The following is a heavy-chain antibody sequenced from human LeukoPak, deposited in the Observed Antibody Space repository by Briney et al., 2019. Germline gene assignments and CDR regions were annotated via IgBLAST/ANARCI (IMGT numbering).Heavy chain of an antibody. CDR3: ARVHYYDNSGYWFFDY. D-gene: IGHD3-22*01. J-gene: IGHJ4*02. V-gene: IGHV4-34*01. CDR2: INHSGST. Sequence: SETLSLTCAVYGGSFNGYYWSWIRQPPGEGLEWIGEINHSGSTNYNPSLKSRVTISVDTPKNQLSLKLSSVTAADTAVYYCARVHYYDNSGYWFFDYWGQGTLVTVSS. CDR1: GGSFNGYY.